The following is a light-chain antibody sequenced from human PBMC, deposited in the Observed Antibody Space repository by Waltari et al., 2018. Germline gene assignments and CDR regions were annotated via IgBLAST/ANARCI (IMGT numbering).Light chain of an antibody. CDR1: QSVGRA. CDR3: QMYVRLPVT. J-gene: IGKJ1*01. CDR2: DAS. V-gene: IGKV3-20*01. Sequence: IVLTQSPGTLALSPGERATLSCRASQSVGRALAWYQQKPGQVPRLLIYDASSRATGISDKFSGSGSGTDFSLTISRVEPEDFAVYFCQMYVRLPVTFGQGTKVEVK.